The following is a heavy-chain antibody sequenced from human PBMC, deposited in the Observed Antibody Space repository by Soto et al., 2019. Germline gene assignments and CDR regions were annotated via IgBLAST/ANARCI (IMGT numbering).Heavy chain of an antibody. CDR2: ISGSGGGK. CDR3: ARNWGIFDY. CDR1: GFTFSTSA. D-gene: IGHD7-27*01. V-gene: IGHV3-23*01. Sequence: EVQLLESGGGLVQPGGSLRLSCEASGFTFSTSAMSWVRQAPGKGLEWVSTISGSGGGKYYADSVNGRFTISGDNPKNTLFLQMNSLRAEDTALYYCARNWGIFDYWGQGTLVTVSS. J-gene: IGHJ4*02.